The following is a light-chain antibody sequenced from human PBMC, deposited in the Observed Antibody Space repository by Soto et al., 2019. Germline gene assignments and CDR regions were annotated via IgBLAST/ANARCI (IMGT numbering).Light chain of an antibody. J-gene: IGLJ2*01. CDR2: DVS. Sequence: QSVLTQPASVSGSPGQSITISCTGTNSDIGGYNYVSWYQQHPGKAPKLMIYDVSNRPSGVSYRFSGSKSGNTASLTISGLQAEDEADYYCSSYTSRSTLGVFGGGTKVPS. CDR1: NSDIGGYNY. CDR3: SSYTSRSTLGV. V-gene: IGLV2-14*03.